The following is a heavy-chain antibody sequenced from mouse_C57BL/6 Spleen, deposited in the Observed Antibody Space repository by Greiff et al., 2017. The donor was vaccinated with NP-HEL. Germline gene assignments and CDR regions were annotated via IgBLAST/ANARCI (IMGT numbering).Heavy chain of an antibody. J-gene: IGHJ1*03. CDR1: GYTFTSYT. CDR3: ATTVGDWYCDV. Sequence: VQLQQSGAELARPGASVKMSCKASGYTFTSYTMHWVKQRPGQGLEWIGYINPSSGYTKYNQKFKDKATLTADKSSITAYMQLSSLTSEDSAVYYCATTVGDWYCDVWGTGTTVTVSS. D-gene: IGHD1-1*01. V-gene: IGHV1-4*01. CDR2: INPSSGYT.